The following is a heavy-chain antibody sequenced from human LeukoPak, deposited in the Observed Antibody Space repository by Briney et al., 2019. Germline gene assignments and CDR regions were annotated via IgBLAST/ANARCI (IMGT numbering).Heavy chain of an antibody. CDR3: ARGGVTNWLDS. V-gene: IGHV1-18*01. Sequence: GASVTVSCKDSGYTFTNYCITWVRQAPAQGLEWMGWISTYSRNTNYARNLKGRVTMTTDTSTTTAYMELRSLRSDDTAVYYCARGGVTNWLDSWGQGTLVTVSS. CDR1: GYTFTNYC. J-gene: IGHJ5*01. CDR2: ISTYSRNT. D-gene: IGHD4-11*01.